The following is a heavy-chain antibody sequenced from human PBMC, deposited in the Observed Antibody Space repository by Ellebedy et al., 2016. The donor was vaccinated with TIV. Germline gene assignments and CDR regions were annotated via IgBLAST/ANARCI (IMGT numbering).Heavy chain of an antibody. D-gene: IGHD2-8*02. V-gene: IGHV3-53*01. CDR3: ARTDCSGRSCYSFFNH. Sequence: GGSLRLSCVASGFTVSSNYMFWVRQAPGKGLEWVALQHSTDIPYYADSVRGRFTVSRDDSQNKLFLQMNNLQGYDTAVYYCARTDCSGRSCYSFFNHWGQGTLVTVSS. CDR1: GFTVSSNY. CDR2: QHSTDIP. J-gene: IGHJ1*01.